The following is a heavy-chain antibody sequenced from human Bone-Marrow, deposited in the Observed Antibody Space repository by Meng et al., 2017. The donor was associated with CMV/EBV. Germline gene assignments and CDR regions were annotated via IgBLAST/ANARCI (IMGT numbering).Heavy chain of an antibody. CDR1: FSSYT. V-gene: IGHV1-69*02. CDR2: LIPILGIA. Sequence: FSSYTISWVRQAPGQGFEWMGRLIPILGIANYAQKFQGRVTITADKSTSTAYMELSSLRSEDTAVYYCARGDYYGSGSYYNPHWFDPWGQGTLVTVSS. J-gene: IGHJ5*02. D-gene: IGHD3-10*01. CDR3: ARGDYYGSGSYYNPHWFDP.